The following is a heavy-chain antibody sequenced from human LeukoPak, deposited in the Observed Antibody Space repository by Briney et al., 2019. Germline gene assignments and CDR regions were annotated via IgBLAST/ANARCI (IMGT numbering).Heavy chain of an antibody. CDR3: ARDEYSSSFNWFDP. CDR2: IIPIFGTA. V-gene: IGHV1-69*05. Sequence: ASVKVSCKASGGTFSSYAISWVRQAPGQGLEWMGGIIPIFGTANYAQKFQGRVTITTDESTSTAYMELNSLRAEDTAVYYCARDEYSSSFNWFDPWGQGTLVTVSS. D-gene: IGHD6-6*01. J-gene: IGHJ5*02. CDR1: GGTFSSYA.